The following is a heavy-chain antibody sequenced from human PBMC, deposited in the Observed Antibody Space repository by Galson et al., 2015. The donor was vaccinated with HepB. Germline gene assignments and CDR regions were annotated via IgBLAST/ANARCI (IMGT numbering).Heavy chain of an antibody. CDR3: ARQLVDTAMPFDY. J-gene: IGHJ4*02. CDR1: GGTFSSYA. D-gene: IGHD5-18*01. V-gene: IGHV1-69*13. CDR2: IIPIFGTA. Sequence: SVKVSCKASGGTFSSYAISWVRQAPGQGLEWMGGIIPIFGTANYAQKFQGRATITADESTSTAYMELSSLRSEDTAVYYCARQLVDTAMPFDYWGQGTLVTVSS.